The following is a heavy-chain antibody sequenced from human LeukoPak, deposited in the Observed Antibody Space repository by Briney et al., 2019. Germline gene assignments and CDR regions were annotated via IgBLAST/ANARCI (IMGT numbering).Heavy chain of an antibody. Sequence: GGSLRLSCAASGFTFSDYYMSWIRQAPGKGLEWVSYISSSGSTIYYADSVKSRFTISRDNAKISLYLQMNSLGAEDTAVYYCARVLARVPGSWLDPWGQGTLVTVSS. CDR3: ARVLARVPGSWLDP. J-gene: IGHJ5*02. V-gene: IGHV3-11*01. CDR1: GFTFSDYY. CDR2: ISSSGSTI. D-gene: IGHD3-10*01.